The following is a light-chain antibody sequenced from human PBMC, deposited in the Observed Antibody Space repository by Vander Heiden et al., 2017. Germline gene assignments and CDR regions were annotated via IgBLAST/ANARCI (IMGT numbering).Light chain of an antibody. J-gene: IGKJ2*01. CDR3: QQRDSVPYI. V-gene: IGKV1-39*01. Sequence: DIQMTQSPSSLSASIGDRVTLTCRASQYINAYLNWYQQKPGEAPKLLIYGASILQRGVPSRISGGGSGIEFTLTISRLQPEDFGNYYCQQRDSVPYIFGQGTTVEI. CDR2: GAS. CDR1: QYINAY.